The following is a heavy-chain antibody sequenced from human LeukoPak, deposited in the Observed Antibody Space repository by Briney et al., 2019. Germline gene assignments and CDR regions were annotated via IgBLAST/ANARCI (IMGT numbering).Heavy chain of an antibody. CDR2: IYYSGST. J-gene: IGHJ3*02. CDR1: GGSISSYY. Sequence: PSETLSLTCTVSGGSISSYYWSWIRQPPGKGLEWIGYIYYSGSTNYNPSLKSRVTISVDTSKNQFSLKLSSVTAADTAMYYCARLMATIGRDAFDIWGQGTMVTVSS. D-gene: IGHD5-24*01. CDR3: ARLMATIGRDAFDI. V-gene: IGHV4-59*01.